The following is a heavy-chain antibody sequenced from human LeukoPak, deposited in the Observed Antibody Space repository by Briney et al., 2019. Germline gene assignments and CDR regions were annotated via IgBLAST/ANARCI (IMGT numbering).Heavy chain of an antibody. Sequence: ASVKVSCKASGYTSTSYGISWVRQAPGQGLEWMGWISAYNGNTNYAQKLQGRVTMTTDTSTSTAYMELRSLRSDDTAVYYCAKISVDTAMVTYYYGMDVWGQGTTVTVSS. D-gene: IGHD5-18*01. CDR2: ISAYNGNT. CDR3: AKISVDTAMVTYYYGMDV. V-gene: IGHV1-18*01. CDR1: GYTSTSYG. J-gene: IGHJ6*02.